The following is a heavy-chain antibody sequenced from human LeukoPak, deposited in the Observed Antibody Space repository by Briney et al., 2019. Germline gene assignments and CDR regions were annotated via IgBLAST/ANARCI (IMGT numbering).Heavy chain of an antibody. CDR2: ISYDGSNK. D-gene: IGHD1-26*01. V-gene: IGHV3-30*03. J-gene: IGHJ4*02. Sequence: PVGSLRLSCAASGFTFSSYGMHWVRQAPGKGLEWVAVISYDGSNKYYADSVKGRFTISRDNSKNTLYLQMNSLRAEDTAVYYCGSLPTTLNDYWGQGTLVTVSS. CDR1: GFTFSSYG. CDR3: GSLPTTLNDY.